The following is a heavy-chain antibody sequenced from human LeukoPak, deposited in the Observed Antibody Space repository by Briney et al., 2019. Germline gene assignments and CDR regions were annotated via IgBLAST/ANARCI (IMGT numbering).Heavy chain of an antibody. D-gene: IGHD3-22*01. Sequence: GGSLRLSCAASGFTFSSYGMHWVRQAPGKGLEWVAVISYDGSNKYYADSVKGRFTISRDNSKNTLYLQMNSLRAEDTAVYYCAKDPLSSGCLDYWGQGTLVTVSS. V-gene: IGHV3-30*18. J-gene: IGHJ4*02. CDR2: ISYDGSNK. CDR1: GFTFSSYG. CDR3: AKDPLSSGCLDY.